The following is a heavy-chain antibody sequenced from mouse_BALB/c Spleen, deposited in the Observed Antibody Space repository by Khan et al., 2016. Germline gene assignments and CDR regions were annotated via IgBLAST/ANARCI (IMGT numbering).Heavy chain of an antibody. V-gene: IGHV1-7*01. CDR1: GYTFTSYW. CDR3: ARTCPYFDY. Sequence: QVQLQQSGAELAKPGASVKMSCKASGYTFTSYWMHWVKQRPGQGLEWIGYINPSTGYTEYNQKFKDKSTLTADTSSSTAYMLLSSLTSEDSAVYCCARTCPYFDYCGGGATLTISS. J-gene: IGHJ2*01. CDR2: INPSTGYT.